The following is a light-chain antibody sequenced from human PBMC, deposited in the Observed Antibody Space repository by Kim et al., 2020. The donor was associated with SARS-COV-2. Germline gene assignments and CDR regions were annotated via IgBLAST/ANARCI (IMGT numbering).Light chain of an antibody. V-gene: IGLV1-47*01. Sequence: RVTISCSVGSSNTVSNYVYCDQQLPGTAPELLIYRINQRPSGVPYRFSGSKSGTSASLSISGLQSEDEADYYCAAWDDSLNGYVFGTGTKVTVL. CDR3: AAWDDSLNGYV. CDR1: SSNTVSNY. J-gene: IGLJ1*01. CDR2: RIN.